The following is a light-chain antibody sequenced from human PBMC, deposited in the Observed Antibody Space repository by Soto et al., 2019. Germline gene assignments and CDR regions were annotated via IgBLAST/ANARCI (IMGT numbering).Light chain of an antibody. V-gene: IGLV2-14*01. CDR2: DVS. CDR1: SSDVGAYNY. CDR3: CSYTSSSTYV. J-gene: IGLJ1*01. Sequence: QSVLTQPASVYGSPGQSITISCNGTSSDVGAYNYVSWFQQYPGKAPKLMIYDVSNRPSGVSNRFSGSKSGNTASLTISGLQAEDEADYYCCSYTSSSTYVFGTGTKVTVL.